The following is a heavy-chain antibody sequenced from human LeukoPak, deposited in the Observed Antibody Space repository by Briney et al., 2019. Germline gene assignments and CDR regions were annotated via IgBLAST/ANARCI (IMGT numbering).Heavy chain of an antibody. CDR3: ARVQGGYDILTGYYRGYFDY. CDR2: IYYSGST. V-gene: IGHV4-39*07. CDR1: GGSISSSSYY. D-gene: IGHD3-9*01. Sequence: SETLSLTCTVSGGSISSSSYYWGWIRQPPGKGLEWIGSIYYSGSTYYNPSLKSRVTMSVDTSKNQFSLKLSSVTAADTAVYYCARVQGGYDILTGYYRGYFDYWGQGTLVTVSS. J-gene: IGHJ4*02.